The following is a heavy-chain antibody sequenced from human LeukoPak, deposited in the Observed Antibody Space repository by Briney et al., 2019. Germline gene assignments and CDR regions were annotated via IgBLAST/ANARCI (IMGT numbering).Heavy chain of an antibody. D-gene: IGHD2-2*01. CDR1: GGSISSSSYY. V-gene: IGHV4-39*01. Sequence: KPSETLSLTCTVSGGSISSSSYYWGWIRQPPGKGLEWIGSIYYSGSTYYNPSLKSRVTISVGTSKNQFSLKLSSVTAADTAVYYCASRLKYCSSTSCPDYWGQGTLVTVSS. J-gene: IGHJ4*02. CDR2: IYYSGST. CDR3: ASRLKYCSSTSCPDY.